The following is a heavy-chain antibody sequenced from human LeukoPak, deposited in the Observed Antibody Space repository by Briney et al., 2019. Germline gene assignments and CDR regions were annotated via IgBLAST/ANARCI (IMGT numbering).Heavy chain of an antibody. CDR3: GHRRHLLWFGEESRFDP. J-gene: IGHJ5*02. Sequence: SGPTLVNPTQTLTLTCTFSGFSLSTSGVGVGWIRQPPGKALEWLALIYWNDDKRYSPSLKSRLTITKDTSKNQVVLTMTNMDPVDTATYYCGHRRHLLWFGEESRFDPWGQGTLVTVSS. D-gene: IGHD3-10*01. CDR1: GFSLSTSGVG. CDR2: IYWNDDK. V-gene: IGHV2-5*01.